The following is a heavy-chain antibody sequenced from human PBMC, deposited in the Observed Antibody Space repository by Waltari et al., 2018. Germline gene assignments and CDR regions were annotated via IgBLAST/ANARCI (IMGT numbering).Heavy chain of an antibody. D-gene: IGHD1-20*01. J-gene: IGHJ4*02. CDR1: CYTFNADA. CDR3: AREYNYFDF. Sequence: QVQLVQSGAEVKQPGASVKVSCQAYCYTFNADALSWVRQAPGQGLEWMGWISAYNGDTNYAQKFQGRVTMTTDTSTNTAYMELKNLRSDDTAVYYCAREYNYFDFWGQGSLVTVSS. CDR2: ISAYNGDT. V-gene: IGHV1-18*01.